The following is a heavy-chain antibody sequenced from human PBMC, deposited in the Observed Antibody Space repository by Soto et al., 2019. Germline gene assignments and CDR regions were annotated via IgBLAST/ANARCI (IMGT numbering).Heavy chain of an antibody. CDR3: ARDSHDYADSGLLTTGYGMDV. Sequence: QVQLQESGPGLVKPSQTLSLTCTVSGGSISSGGFYWSWIRQHPGKGLEWIGYIYHSGRAYYNPSLKSRVTISLDTSQTQFSLRLSSVTAADTAVYYCARDSHDYADSGLLTTGYGMDVWGLGTTVTVSS. CDR2: IYHSGRA. J-gene: IGHJ6*02. D-gene: IGHD4-17*01. V-gene: IGHV4-31*03. CDR1: GGSISSGGFY.